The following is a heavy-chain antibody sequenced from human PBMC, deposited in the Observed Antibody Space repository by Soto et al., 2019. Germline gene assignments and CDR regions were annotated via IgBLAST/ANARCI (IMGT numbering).Heavy chain of an antibody. CDR2: ISGSGGST. Sequence: QPGGSLRLSCAASGFTFSSYAMSWVRQAPGKGLEWVSAISGSGGSTYYADSVKGRFTISRDNSKNTLYLQMNSLRAEDTAVYYCANHSQACIAVAGSPLLCHLAYWGQGTLVTVSS. CDR3: ANHSQACIAVAGSPLLCHLAY. J-gene: IGHJ4*02. V-gene: IGHV3-23*01. CDR1: GFTFSSYA. D-gene: IGHD6-19*01.